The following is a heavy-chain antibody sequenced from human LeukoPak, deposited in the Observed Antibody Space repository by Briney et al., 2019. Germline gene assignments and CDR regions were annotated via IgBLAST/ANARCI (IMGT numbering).Heavy chain of an antibody. Sequence: SQTLSLTCAISGDSVSSNSVTWNWIRQSPSRGLEWLGRTYYRSTWYNDYAVSVRGRITVNPDTSKNQFSLHLNSVTPEDTAVYCCARRLTQYDCFDPWGQGNLVTVSS. CDR3: ARRLTQYDCFDP. D-gene: IGHD2-2*01. CDR2: TYYRSTWYN. V-gene: IGHV6-1*01. J-gene: IGHJ5*02. CDR1: GDSVSSNSVT.